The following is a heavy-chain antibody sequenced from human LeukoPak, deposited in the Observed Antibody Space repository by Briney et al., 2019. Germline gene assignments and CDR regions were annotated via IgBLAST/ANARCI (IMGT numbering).Heavy chain of an antibody. CDR3: AREGTYSASGSQNRRSRAFDV. CDR2: IIPIFGTT. J-gene: IGHJ3*01. CDR1: GGTFSSYA. V-gene: IGHV1-69*13. Sequence: GASVKVSCKASGGTFSSYAISWVRQAPGQGLEWMGGIIPIFGTTNYAQKFQGRVTITADESTSTAYMELTSLRSEDTAVYFCAREGTYSASGSQNRRSRAFDVWGQGTMVTVSS. D-gene: IGHD3-10*01.